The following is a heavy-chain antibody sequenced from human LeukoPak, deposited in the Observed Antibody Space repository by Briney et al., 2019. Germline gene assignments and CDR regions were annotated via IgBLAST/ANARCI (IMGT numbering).Heavy chain of an antibody. CDR3: ARDRDGFSHLPDY. J-gene: IGHJ4*02. CDR2: IYYSGST. D-gene: IGHD5-24*01. V-gene: IGHV4-59*01. CDR1: GGSISSYY. Sequence: PSETLSLTCTVSGGSISSYYWSWIRQPPGKGLEWIGYIYYSGSTNYNPSLKSRVTISVDTSKNQFSLKLSSVTAADTAVYYCARDRDGFSHLPDYWGQGTLVTVSS.